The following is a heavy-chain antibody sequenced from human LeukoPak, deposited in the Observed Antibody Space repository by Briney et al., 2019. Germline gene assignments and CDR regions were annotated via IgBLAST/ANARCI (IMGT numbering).Heavy chain of an antibody. Sequence: PGRSLRLSCAASGFTFDDYAMHWVRQAPGKGLEWVSGISWNSGSIGYADSAKGRFTISRDNAKNSLYLQMNSLRAEDTALYYCVKAYCSSTSCYTDDAFDIWGQGTMVTVSS. CDR1: GFTFDDYA. J-gene: IGHJ3*02. CDR3: VKAYCSSTSCYTDDAFDI. D-gene: IGHD2-2*02. CDR2: ISWNSGSI. V-gene: IGHV3-9*01.